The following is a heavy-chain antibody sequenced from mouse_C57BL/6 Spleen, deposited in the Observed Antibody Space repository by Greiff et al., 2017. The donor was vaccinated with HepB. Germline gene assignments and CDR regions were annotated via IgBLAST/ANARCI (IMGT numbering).Heavy chain of an antibody. Sequence: QVQLQQPGAELVKPGASVKLSCKASGYTFTSYWMHWVKQRPGQGLEWIGMIHPNSGSTNYNEKFKSKATLTVDKSSSTAYMQLSSLTSEDSAVYYCARWGDYGSFDYWGQGTTLTGSS. J-gene: IGHJ2*01. CDR1: GYTFTSYW. CDR2: IHPNSGST. CDR3: ARWGDYGSFDY. V-gene: IGHV1-64*01. D-gene: IGHD1-1*01.